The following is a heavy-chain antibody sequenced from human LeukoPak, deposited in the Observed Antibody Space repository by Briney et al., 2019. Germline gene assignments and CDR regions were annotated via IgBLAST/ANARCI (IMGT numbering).Heavy chain of an antibody. CDR3: AKDPEWLRSPIDY. CDR2: ISGSDGST. V-gene: IGHV3-23*01. J-gene: IGHJ4*02. D-gene: IGHD5-12*01. CDR1: GFTFSIYA. Sequence: PGGSLRLSSAASGFTFSIYAMSWVRQAPGKGLEWVSAISGSDGSTYYADSVKGRSTTSRDNSKNTLYLQMNSLRAEDTAVYYCAKDPEWLRSPIDYWGQGTLVTVSS.